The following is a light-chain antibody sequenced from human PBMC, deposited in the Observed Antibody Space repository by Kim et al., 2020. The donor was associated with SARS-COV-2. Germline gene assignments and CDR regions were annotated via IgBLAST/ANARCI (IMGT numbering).Light chain of an antibody. V-gene: IGKV1-27*01. CDR3: QKYESAPWT. CDR2: GAS. J-gene: IGKJ1*01. Sequence: DIQMTQSPSSLSASVGDRVTITCRASQVINNYLAWYQQKPGKAPTVLIYGASTLHSGVPSRFSGSGSGTDFTLTISSLQPEDVGTYYCQKYESAPWTFGHGTKVE. CDR1: QVINNY.